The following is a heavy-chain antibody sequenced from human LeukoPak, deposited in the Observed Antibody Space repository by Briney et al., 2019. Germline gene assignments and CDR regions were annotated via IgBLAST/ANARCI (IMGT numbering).Heavy chain of an antibody. J-gene: IGHJ6*02. Sequence: SETLSLTCTVYGGSFSGYYWSWIRQPPGKGLEWIGEINHSGSTNYNPSLKSRVTISVDTSKNQFSLKLSSVTAADTAVYYCARIRYFDWFVFYGMDVWGQGTTVTVSS. CDR3: ARIRYFDWFVFYGMDV. D-gene: IGHD3-9*01. V-gene: IGHV4-34*01. CDR1: GGSFSGYY. CDR2: INHSGST.